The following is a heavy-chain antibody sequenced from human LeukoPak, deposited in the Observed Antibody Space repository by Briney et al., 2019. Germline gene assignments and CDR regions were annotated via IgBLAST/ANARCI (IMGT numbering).Heavy chain of an antibody. CDR2: IKQDGSEK. Sequence: GGSLRLSCAASGFTFSTYWMTWVRQAPGKGLEWVANIKQDGSEKNYVDSVRGRFAASRDNAKNSVYLQMNSLRAEDTAVYYCARAFDNWGQGILVTVSS. CDR3: ARAFDN. J-gene: IGHJ4*02. V-gene: IGHV3-7*01. CDR1: GFTFSTYW.